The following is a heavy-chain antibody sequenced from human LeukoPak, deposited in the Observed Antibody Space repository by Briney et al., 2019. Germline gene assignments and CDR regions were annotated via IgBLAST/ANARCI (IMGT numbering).Heavy chain of an antibody. CDR1: GYIFTSYW. J-gene: IGHJ5*02. CDR3: ARRVTYYDILTGFDP. Sequence: PGESLKISCKGSGYIFTSYWIAWVRQMPGKDLEWMGIIYPGDSDTRYSPSFQGQVTISADKSISTAYLQWSSLKASDTAIYYCARRVTYYDILTGFDPWGQGTPVTVSS. D-gene: IGHD3-9*01. CDR2: IYPGDSDT. V-gene: IGHV5-51*01.